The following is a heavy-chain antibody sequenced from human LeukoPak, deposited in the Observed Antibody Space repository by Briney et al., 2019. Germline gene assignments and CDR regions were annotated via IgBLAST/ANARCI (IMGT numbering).Heavy chain of an antibody. CDR3: AKDSPYCSSTSCYPTINYYGSGRRYYYYYGMDV. CDR1: GFTFHDYY. D-gene: IGHD2-2*01. Sequence: PGGSLRLSCAASGFTFHDYYMSWIRQAPGTGLEWISYISSTVGTTYYADSVKGRFTISRDNSKNTLYLQMNSLRAEDTAVYYCAKDSPYCSSTSCYPTINYYGSGRRYYYYYGMDVWGQGTTVTVSS. J-gene: IGHJ6*02. CDR2: ISSTVGTT. V-gene: IGHV3-11*01.